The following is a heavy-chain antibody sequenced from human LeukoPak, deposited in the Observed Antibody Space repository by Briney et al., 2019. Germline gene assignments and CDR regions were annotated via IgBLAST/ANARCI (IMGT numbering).Heavy chain of an antibody. CDR3: ARPYPELRYFDSGSLGAFDI. V-gene: IGHV5-51*07. J-gene: IGHJ3*02. D-gene: IGHD3-9*01. Sequence: GESLKISCKGSGYSFTSYWIGWVHQMPGKGLDWMGIFYPGDSDSRYSPSFQCQVTISADKSISTAYLQWSSLKASDTAMYYCARPYPELRYFDSGSLGAFDIWGQGTMVTVSS. CDR1: GYSFTSYW. CDR2: FYPGDSDS.